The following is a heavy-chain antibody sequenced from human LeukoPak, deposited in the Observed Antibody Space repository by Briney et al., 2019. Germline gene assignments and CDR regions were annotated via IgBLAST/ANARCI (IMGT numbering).Heavy chain of an antibody. D-gene: IGHD5-18*01. Sequence: QTGRSLRLSCAASGFTFDDYAMHWVRQAPGKGLEWVSGISWNSGSIGYADSVKGRFTISRDNAKNSLYLQMNSLRAEDTALYYCANDMQATAMGYFDYWGQGTLVTVSS. CDR3: ANDMQATAMGYFDY. CDR1: GFTFDDYA. CDR2: ISWNSGSI. J-gene: IGHJ4*02. V-gene: IGHV3-9*01.